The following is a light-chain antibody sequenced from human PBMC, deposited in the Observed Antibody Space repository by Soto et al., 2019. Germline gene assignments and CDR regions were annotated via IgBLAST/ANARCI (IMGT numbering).Light chain of an antibody. Sequence: QSALTQPPSASGPPGQSGTIPGSGGSSNIGSNTVYWCQQLPGTAPKLLISNNNQRASVVPDRFSGSKSGTSASLAMRGLQSVDEAEYYCAAWDHSLNGFYVVGTGTKV. CDR1: SSNIGSNT. J-gene: IGLJ1*01. CDR3: AAWDHSLNGFYV. CDR2: NNN. V-gene: IGLV1-44*01.